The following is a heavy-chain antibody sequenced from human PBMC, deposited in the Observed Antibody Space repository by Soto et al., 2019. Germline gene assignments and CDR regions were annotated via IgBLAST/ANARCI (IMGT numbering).Heavy chain of an antibody. Sequence: EVQLLESGGDLVQPGGSLRLSCAASGFTFSSYGMSWVRQAPGKGLEWVSGISASGSSAYYADSVKGRFTISRDNSKNTLFLQMNSLRAEDTAVYYCAKGQTTFEFGLYYYYGIDVWGQGTTVTVSS. CDR3: AKGQTTFEFGLYYYYGIDV. CDR2: ISASGSSA. V-gene: IGHV3-23*01. J-gene: IGHJ6*02. CDR1: GFTFSSYG. D-gene: IGHD3-10*02.